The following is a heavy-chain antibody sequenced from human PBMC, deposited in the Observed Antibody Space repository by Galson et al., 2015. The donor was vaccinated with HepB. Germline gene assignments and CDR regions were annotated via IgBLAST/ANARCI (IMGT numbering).Heavy chain of an antibody. CDR3: ARSGNWGSWYFDL. V-gene: IGHV6-1*01. CDR1: GDSVSSNTAA. J-gene: IGHJ2*01. D-gene: IGHD7-27*01. CDR2: TYYTSKWYN. Sequence: CAISGDSVSSNTAAWNWIRQSPSRGLEWLGRTYYTSKWYNDYAESVKSRLIINSDTSKNQFSLQLISVTPEDTAVYYCARSGNWGSWYFDLWGRGTLVTVSS.